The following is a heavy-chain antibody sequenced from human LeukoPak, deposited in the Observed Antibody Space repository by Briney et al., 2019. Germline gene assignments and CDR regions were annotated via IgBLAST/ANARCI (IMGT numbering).Heavy chain of an antibody. D-gene: IGHD6-19*01. CDR3: AKDSEAVAANGGFDY. CDR2: ISSSSSYI. CDR1: GFTFSSYS. Sequence: GGSLRLSCAASGFTFSSYSMNWVRQAPGKGLEWVSSISSSSSYIYYADSVKGRFTISRDNSKNTLYLQMSSLTPEDTAVYYCAKDSEAVAANGGFDYWGQGTLVTVSS. J-gene: IGHJ4*02. V-gene: IGHV3-21*01.